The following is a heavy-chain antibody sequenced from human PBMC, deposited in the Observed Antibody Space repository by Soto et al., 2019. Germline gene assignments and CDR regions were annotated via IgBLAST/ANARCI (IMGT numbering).Heavy chain of an antibody. Sequence: ASVKVSCKASGYTFTSYAMHWVRQAPGQRLEWMRWINAGNGNTKYSQKFQGRVTMTTDTSTSTAYMELRSLRSDDTAVYYCARFTSSGWYDDDYWGQGTLVTVSS. D-gene: IGHD6-19*01. CDR3: ARFTSSGWYDDDY. V-gene: IGHV1-3*01. J-gene: IGHJ4*02. CDR2: INAGNGNT. CDR1: GYTFTSYA.